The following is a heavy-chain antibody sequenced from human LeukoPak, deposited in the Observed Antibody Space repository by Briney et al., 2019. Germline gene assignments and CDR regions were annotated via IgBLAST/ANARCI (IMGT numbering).Heavy chain of an antibody. D-gene: IGHD3-10*01. V-gene: IGHV4-59*01. CDR1: GGSISTYY. CDR3: VRDYGSGIYYNSGFDP. J-gene: IGHJ5*02. CDR2: IYYSGST. Sequence: PSETLSLTCTVSGGSISTYYWSWIRQPPGEGLEWIGYIYYSGSTKYNPSLKSRVTISVDTSKNQLSLELSSVTAADTAVYYCVRDYGSGIYYNSGFDPWGQGTLVTVSS.